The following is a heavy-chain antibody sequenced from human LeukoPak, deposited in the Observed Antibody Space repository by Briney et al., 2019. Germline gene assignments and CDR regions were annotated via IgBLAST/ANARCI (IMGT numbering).Heavy chain of an antibody. CDR3: ARDYFDSSGFSSVPLDFDY. Sequence: GGSLRLSCAASGFTFSSYAMSWVRQAPGKGLEWVSAISGSGGSTYYVDSVKGRFTISRDNSKNTLYLRMNSLRAEDTAVYYCARDYFDSSGFSSVPLDFDYWGQGTLVTVSS. D-gene: IGHD3-22*01. J-gene: IGHJ4*02. V-gene: IGHV3-23*01. CDR2: ISGSGGST. CDR1: GFTFSSYA.